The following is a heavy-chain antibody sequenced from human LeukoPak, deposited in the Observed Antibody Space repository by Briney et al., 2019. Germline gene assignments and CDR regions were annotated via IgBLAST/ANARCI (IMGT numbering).Heavy chain of an antibody. D-gene: IGHD3-9*01. J-gene: IGHJ4*02. CDR3: AKVPLTHYDIGGFDY. V-gene: IGHV3-30-3*01. Sequence: GGSLRLSCAAPGVTFRSYAMHWVRQAPGKGLEWVAVISYDGSNKYYADSVKGRFTISRDNSKNTLYLQMNSLRAEDTALFYCAKVPLTHYDIGGFDYWGQETLVTVSS. CDR2: ISYDGSNK. CDR1: GVTFRSYA.